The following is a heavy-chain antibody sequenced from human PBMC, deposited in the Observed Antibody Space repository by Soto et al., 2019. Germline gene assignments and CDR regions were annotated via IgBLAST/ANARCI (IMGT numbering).Heavy chain of an antibody. D-gene: IGHD6-13*01. CDR3: ARVSGQQLETDY. CDR2: IYYSGST. Sequence: PSETLSLTCTVSGGSISSYYWSWIRQPPGKGLEWIGYIYYSGSTNYNPSLKSRVTISVDTSKNQFSLKLSSVTAADTAVYYCARVSGQQLETDYWGQGTLVTVSS. CDR1: GGSISSYY. J-gene: IGHJ4*02. V-gene: IGHV4-59*01.